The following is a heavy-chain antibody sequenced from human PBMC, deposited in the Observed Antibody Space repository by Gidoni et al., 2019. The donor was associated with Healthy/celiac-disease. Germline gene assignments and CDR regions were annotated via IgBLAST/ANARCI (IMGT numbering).Heavy chain of an antibody. CDR3: ARKHLAYDAFDI. CDR1: GFTFSSYG. D-gene: IGHD2-21*01. Sequence: QVHLVESGGGVVQPGRSLRLSCAASGFTFSSYGMHWVRKAPGKGLEWVAVIWYDGSNKYYADSVKGRFTISRDNSKNTLYLQMNSLRAEDTAVYYCARKHLAYDAFDIWGQGTMVTVSS. J-gene: IGHJ3*02. CDR2: IWYDGSNK. V-gene: IGHV3-33*01.